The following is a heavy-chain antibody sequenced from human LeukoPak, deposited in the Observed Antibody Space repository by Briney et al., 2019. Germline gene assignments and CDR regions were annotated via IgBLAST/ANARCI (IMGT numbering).Heavy chain of an antibody. D-gene: IGHD3-10*01. CDR2: IYSGGST. Sequence: GGSLRLSCAASGFTVSSNFMSWVRQAPGKGLEWVSVIYSGGSTYYADSVKGRFTISRDNAKNSLYLQMNSLRAEDTAVYYCARGMVTLWFGELLSGAFDIWGQGTMVTVSS. CDR3: ARGMVTLWFGELLSGAFDI. CDR1: GFTVSSNF. J-gene: IGHJ3*02. V-gene: IGHV3-66*01.